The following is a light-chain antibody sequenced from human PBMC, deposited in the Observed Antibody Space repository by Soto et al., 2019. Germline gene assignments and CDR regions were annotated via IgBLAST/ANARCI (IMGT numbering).Light chain of an antibody. V-gene: IGKV3-11*01. Sequence: EIVLTQSPNTLSLSPGGRATLSCMAVQSVSSYLAWYQQKPGQAPRLLIYHASNRATGIPARFSGGGSGTDSTLTISSLEPEDFEVYYCQQRSNWPITFGQGTRLEIK. CDR2: HAS. CDR1: QSVSSY. J-gene: IGKJ5*01. CDR3: QQRSNWPIT.